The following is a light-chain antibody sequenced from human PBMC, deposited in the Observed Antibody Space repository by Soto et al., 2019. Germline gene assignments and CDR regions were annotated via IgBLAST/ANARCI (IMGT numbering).Light chain of an antibody. V-gene: IGKV1-5*01. CDR3: QQYNRYPRT. J-gene: IGKJ1*01. CDR1: QSISSW. CDR2: DAS. Sequence: GDRVTITCRASQSISSWLAWYQQKPGKAPKLLIYDASSLQSGVPSRFSGSGSGTEFTLTISSLQPDDFATYYCQQYNRYPRTFGQGTKVDI.